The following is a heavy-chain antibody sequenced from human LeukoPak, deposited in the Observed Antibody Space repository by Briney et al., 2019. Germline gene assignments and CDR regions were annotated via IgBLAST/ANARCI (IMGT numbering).Heavy chain of an antibody. D-gene: IGHD6-19*01. J-gene: IGHJ4*02. CDR1: GFTFNIYN. CDR2: ISSSSNYI. CDR3: ARAVKPLSTAWYGVDN. V-gene: IGHV3-21*01. Sequence: GGSLRLSCAASGFTFNIYNINWVRQAPGRGLQWVSSISSSSNYIYYADSVKGRFTISRDNAKNSVYLQMNSLRDEDTAVYYCARAVKPLSTAWYGVDNWGQGTLVTVSS.